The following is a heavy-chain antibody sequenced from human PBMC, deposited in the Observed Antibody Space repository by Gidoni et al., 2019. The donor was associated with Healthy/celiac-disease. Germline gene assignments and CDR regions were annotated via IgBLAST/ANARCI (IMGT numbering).Heavy chain of an antibody. CDR3: ARCSLGLRLGELSFLGAFDI. Sequence: QVQLVESGGGVVQPGRSLRLSCAASGFTFSSYAMHWVRQAPGKGLEWVAVISYDGSNKYYADSVKGRFTISRDNSKNTLYLQMNSLRAEDTAVYYCARCSLGLRLGELSFLGAFDIWGQGTMVTVSS. V-gene: IGHV3-30-3*01. J-gene: IGHJ3*02. D-gene: IGHD3-16*02. CDR2: ISYDGSNK. CDR1: GFTFSSYA.